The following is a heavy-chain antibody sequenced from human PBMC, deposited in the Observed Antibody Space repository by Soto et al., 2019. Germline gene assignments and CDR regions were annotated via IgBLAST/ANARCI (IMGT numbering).Heavy chain of an antibody. CDR3: ARETYDILTGYLNWFDP. J-gene: IGHJ5*02. D-gene: IGHD3-9*01. CDR1: GGSISSGGYY. CDR2: IYYSGST. V-gene: IGHV4-31*03. Sequence: PSETLSLTCTVSGGSISSGGYYWSWTRQHPGKGLEWIGYIYYSGSTYYNPSLKSRVTISVDTSKDQFSLKLSSVTAADTAVYYCARETYDILTGYLNWFDPWGQGTLVTVSS.